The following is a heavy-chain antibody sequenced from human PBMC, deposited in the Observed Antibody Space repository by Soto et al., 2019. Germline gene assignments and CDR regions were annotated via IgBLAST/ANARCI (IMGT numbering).Heavy chain of an antibody. V-gene: IGHV2-5*02. CDR3: AHGKGNYYFDY. CDR1: GFSLSTSGVG. CDR2: IYWDDDK. J-gene: IGHJ4*02. Sequence: QITLKESGPTLVKPTQTLTLTCTFSGFSLSTSGVGVGWIRQPPGKALEWLALIYWDDDKRYSPSLKSRLTITKDTSKNQLVLTMTSMDPVETATYYWAHGKGNYYFDYWGQGTLVTVSS.